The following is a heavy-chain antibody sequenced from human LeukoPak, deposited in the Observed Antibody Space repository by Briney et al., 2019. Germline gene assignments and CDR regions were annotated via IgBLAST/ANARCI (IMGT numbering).Heavy chain of an antibody. Sequence: SETLSLTCTVSGGSISSSSYYWGWIRQPPGKGLEWIGSIYYSGSTYYNPSLKSRVTISVDTSKNQFSLKLSSVTAADTAVYYCARCTMVRGVIIVRFDYWGQGTLVTVSS. CDR1: GGSISSSSYY. V-gene: IGHV4-39*07. CDR2: IYYSGST. D-gene: IGHD3-10*01. CDR3: ARCTMVRGVIIVRFDY. J-gene: IGHJ4*02.